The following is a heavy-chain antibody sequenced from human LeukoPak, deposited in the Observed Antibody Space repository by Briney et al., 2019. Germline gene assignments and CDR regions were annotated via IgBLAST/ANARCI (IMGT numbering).Heavy chain of an antibody. J-gene: IGHJ3*02. V-gene: IGHV5-10-1*01. Sequence: GESLKIACKGSGYSFTSYWISWVRQMPGKGLEWMGRIDPSDSYTNYSPSFQGHVTISADKSISTAYLQWSSLKASDTAMYYCASWRSVAGDFDIWGQGTMVTVSS. CDR3: ASWRSVAGDFDI. CDR2: IDPSDSYT. CDR1: GYSFTSYW. D-gene: IGHD1-26*01.